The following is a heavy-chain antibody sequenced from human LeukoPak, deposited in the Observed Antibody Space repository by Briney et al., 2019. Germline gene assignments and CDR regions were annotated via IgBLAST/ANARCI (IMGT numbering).Heavy chain of an antibody. V-gene: IGHV4-34*01. J-gene: IGHJ4*02. CDR2: INHSGST. Sequence: PSETLSLTCAVYGGSFSGYYWSWIRQPPGKGLEWIGEINHSGSTNYNPSLKSRVTISVDTSKNQFSLKLSSVTAADTAVYYCARRLVRIQRTKFDYWGQGTLVTVSS. D-gene: IGHD6-19*01. CDR1: GGSFSGYY. CDR3: ARRLVRIQRTKFDY.